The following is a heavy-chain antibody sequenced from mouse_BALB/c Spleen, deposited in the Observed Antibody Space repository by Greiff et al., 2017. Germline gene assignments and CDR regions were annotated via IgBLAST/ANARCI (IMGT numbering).Heavy chain of an antibody. J-gene: IGHJ3*01. CDR1: GFDFSRYW. Sequence: EVKLMESGGGLVQPGGSLKLSCAASGFDFSRYWMSWVRQAPGKGLEWIGEINPDSSTINYTPSLKDKFIISRDNAKNTLYLQMSKVRSEDTALYYCARPRAYYGIPAWFAYWGQGTLVTVSA. CDR2: INPDSSTI. CDR3: ARPRAYYGIPAWFAY. V-gene: IGHV4-1*02. D-gene: IGHD2-10*01.